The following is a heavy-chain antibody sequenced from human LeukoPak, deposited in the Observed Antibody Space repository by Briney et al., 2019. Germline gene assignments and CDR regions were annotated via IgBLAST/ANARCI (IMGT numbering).Heavy chain of an antibody. CDR3: AKATIFGVVIKPAAFDI. V-gene: IGHV3-23*01. CDR2: ISGSGGST. D-gene: IGHD3-3*01. CDR1: GFVFSGYS. Sequence: GGSLRLSCAASGFVFSGYSINWVRQAPGKGLEWVSAISGSGGSTYYADSVKGRFTISRDNSKNTLYLQMNSLRAEDTAVYYCAKATIFGVVIKPAAFDIWGQGTMVTVSS. J-gene: IGHJ3*02.